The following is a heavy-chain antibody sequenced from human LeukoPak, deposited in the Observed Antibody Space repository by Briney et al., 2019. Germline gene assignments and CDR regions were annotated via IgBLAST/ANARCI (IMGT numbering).Heavy chain of an antibody. CDR2: ISSSGSTI. CDR3: AKDGGSGYYYFDY. D-gene: IGHD3-22*01. CDR1: GFTFSDYY. V-gene: IGHV3-11*01. J-gene: IGHJ4*02. Sequence: AGGSLRLSCAASGFTFSDYYMSWIRQAPGKGLEWVSYISSSGSTIYYADSVKGRFTISRDNAKNSLYLQMNSLRAEDTAVYYCAKDGGSGYYYFDYWGQGTLVTVSS.